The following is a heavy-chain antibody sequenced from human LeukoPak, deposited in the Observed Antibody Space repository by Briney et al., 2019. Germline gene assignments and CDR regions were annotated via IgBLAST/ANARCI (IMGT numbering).Heavy chain of an antibody. CDR1: GFTVSSNY. J-gene: IGHJ4*02. V-gene: IGHV3-66*01. D-gene: IGHD1-26*01. CDR3: ARDRGSSSFFDY. Sequence: GGSLRLSCAASGFTVSSNYMSWVRQAPGKGLEWVSVIYSGGSTYYADSVKGRFIISRDNSKNTLYLQMNSLRAEDTAVYYCARDRGSSSFFDYWGQGTLVTVSS. CDR2: IYSGGST.